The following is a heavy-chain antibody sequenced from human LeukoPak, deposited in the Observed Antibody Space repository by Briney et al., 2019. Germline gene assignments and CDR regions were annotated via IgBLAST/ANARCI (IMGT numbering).Heavy chain of an antibody. CDR1: EFSYW. CDR3: ATEDGDSGSFYFDH. Sequence: PGGSLRLSCAVSEFSYWMSWVRQAPGKGLEWVASIKEDGSGRYYGDSVKGRFTISSDNTKNALYLQMNTLRAEDTAVYYCATEDGDSGSFYFDHWGQGTLVTVSS. J-gene: IGHJ4*02. CDR2: IKEDGSGR. V-gene: IGHV3-7*01. D-gene: IGHD1-26*01.